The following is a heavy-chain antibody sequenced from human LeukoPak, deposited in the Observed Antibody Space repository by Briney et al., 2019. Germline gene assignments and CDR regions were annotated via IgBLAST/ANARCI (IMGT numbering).Heavy chain of an antibody. J-gene: IGHJ4*02. CDR2: INHSGST. Sequence: SETLSLTYAVYGGSFSGYYWSWIRQPPGKGLEWIGEINHSGSTNFNPSLKSRVTISVDTSKNQFSLKLSSVTAADTAVYYCARYHYDYGGNSMDYWGQGTLVTVSS. CDR1: GGSFSGYY. CDR3: ARYHYDYGGNSMDY. D-gene: IGHD4-23*01. V-gene: IGHV4-34*01.